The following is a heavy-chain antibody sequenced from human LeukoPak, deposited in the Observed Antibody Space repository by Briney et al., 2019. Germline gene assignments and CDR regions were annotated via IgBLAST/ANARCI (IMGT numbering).Heavy chain of an antibody. CDR3: AKTLGVIINNDAFDI. CDR2: IHIDAGKI. D-gene: IGHD3-10*01. J-gene: IGHJ3*02. V-gene: IGHV3-30*02. Sequence: PGGSLRLSCVVSGFSFSSYGMHWVRQAPGKGLEWVAFIHIDAGKIYYADSVKGRFTISRDNSKNTLYLQMNSLRAEDTAVYYCAKTLGVIINNDAFDIWGQGTMVTVSS. CDR1: GFSFSSYG.